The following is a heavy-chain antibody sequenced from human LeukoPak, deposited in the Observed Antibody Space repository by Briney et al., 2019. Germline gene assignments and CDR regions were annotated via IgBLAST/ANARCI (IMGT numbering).Heavy chain of an antibody. Sequence: GGPLRFSCAASGFTFISYSLTWFGQAPGKGLEWVSSNSSSSSYIYYADSVKGRFTISRDNAKNSLYLQMNSLRAEDTAVYYCARDFSSSGGSCGQGTTVTVSS. CDR2: NSSSSSYI. CDR3: ARDFSSSGGS. J-gene: IGHJ6*02. D-gene: IGHD2-15*01. V-gene: IGHV3-21*01. CDR1: GFTFISYS.